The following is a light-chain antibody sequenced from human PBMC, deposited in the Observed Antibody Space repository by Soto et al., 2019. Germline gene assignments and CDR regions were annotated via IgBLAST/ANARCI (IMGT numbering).Light chain of an antibody. J-gene: IGLJ1*01. CDR1: SSDVGGYNY. V-gene: IGLV2-8*01. CDR3: SSYAGSNTR. CDR2: EVS. Sequence: QAVVTQPPSASGSPGQSVTISCTGTSSDVGGYNYVSWYQQHPGKAPKLMIYEVSKRPSGVPDRFSGSKSGNTASLTVSGLQAEDEADYYCSSYAGSNTRFGTGTKLTVL.